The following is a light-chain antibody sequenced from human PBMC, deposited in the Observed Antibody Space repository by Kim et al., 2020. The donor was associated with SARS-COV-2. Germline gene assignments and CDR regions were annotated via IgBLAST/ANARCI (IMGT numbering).Light chain of an antibody. Sequence: QSVLTQPPSVSGAPGQRVTISCTGSSSNIGAGYDVHWYQQLPGTAPKLLIYGHTHRPSGVPDRFSGSWSGSSASLAITGLRAEDEADYYCQSYDSSLSAVFGGGTKLTVL. CDR1: SSNIGAGYD. CDR3: QSYDSSLSAV. J-gene: IGLJ3*02. V-gene: IGLV1-40*01. CDR2: GHT.